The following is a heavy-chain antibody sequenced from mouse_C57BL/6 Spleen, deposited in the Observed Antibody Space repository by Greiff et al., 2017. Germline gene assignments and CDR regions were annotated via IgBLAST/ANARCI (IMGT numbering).Heavy chain of an antibody. Sequence: EVQLQQSGPELVKPGASVKISCKASGYTFTDYYMNWVKQSHGKSLEWIGDINPNNGGTSYNQKFKGKATLTVDKSSSTAYMELRSLTSEDTAVYYCARWDYYGSIYAMDYWGQGTSVTVSS. V-gene: IGHV1-26*01. CDR3: ARWDYYGSIYAMDY. CDR2: INPNNGGT. CDR1: GYTFTDYY. D-gene: IGHD1-1*01. J-gene: IGHJ4*01.